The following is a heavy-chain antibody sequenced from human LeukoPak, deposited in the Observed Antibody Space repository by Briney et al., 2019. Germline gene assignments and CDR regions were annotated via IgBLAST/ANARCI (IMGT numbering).Heavy chain of an antibody. J-gene: IGHJ4*02. V-gene: IGHV4-59*01. CDR3: ARADGSGSPHFDY. CDR1: GGSISSYY. D-gene: IGHD3-10*01. CDR2: IYYSGST. Sequence: SETLSLTCTVSGGSISSYYWSWIRQPPGKGLEGIGYIYYSGSTNYNPSLKSRVTISVDTSKNQFSLKLSSVTAADTAVYYCARADGSGSPHFDYWGQGTLVTVSS.